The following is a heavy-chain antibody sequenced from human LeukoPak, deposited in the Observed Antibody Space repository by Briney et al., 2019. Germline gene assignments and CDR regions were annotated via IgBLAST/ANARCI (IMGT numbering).Heavy chain of an antibody. CDR3: ARSYGDYVYYYMDV. D-gene: IGHD4-17*01. CDR2: IYISGIT. Sequence: SSGTLSLTCSVSADSITNYYWNWIRQPAGKGLEWIGRIYISGITNYNPSLKSRVTISVDTSKNQFSLKLNSVTAADTAVYYCARSYGDYVYYYMDVWGKGTTVTVSS. V-gene: IGHV4-4*07. J-gene: IGHJ6*03. CDR1: ADSITNYY.